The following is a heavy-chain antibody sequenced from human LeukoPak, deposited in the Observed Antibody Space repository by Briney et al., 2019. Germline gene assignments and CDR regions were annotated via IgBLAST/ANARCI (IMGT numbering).Heavy chain of an antibody. CDR1: GFTFSSYA. Sequence: GRSLRLSCAASGFTFSSYAMHWVRQAPGKGLEWVAVISYDGSNKYYADSVKGRFTISRDNSKNTLYLQMNSLRAEDTAVYYCARDSTRLGGVDFDYWGQGTLVTVSS. V-gene: IGHV3-30-3*01. J-gene: IGHJ4*02. CDR2: ISYDGSNK. D-gene: IGHD3-16*01. CDR3: ARDSTRLGGVDFDY.